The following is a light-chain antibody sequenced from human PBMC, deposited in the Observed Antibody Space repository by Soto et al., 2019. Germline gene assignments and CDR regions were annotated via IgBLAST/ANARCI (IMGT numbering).Light chain of an antibody. Sequence: QSALTQPASVSGSPGQSITMSCTGSSSDVGGYNYVSWYQQYPGKAPKLIIYDVNNRPSGTSDRFSGSKSGNTASLTISGLQAEDEADYYCSSYTDRTISVEFGGGTKLTVL. CDR1: SSDVGGYNY. J-gene: IGLJ2*01. V-gene: IGLV2-14*01. CDR2: DVN. CDR3: SSYTDRTISVE.